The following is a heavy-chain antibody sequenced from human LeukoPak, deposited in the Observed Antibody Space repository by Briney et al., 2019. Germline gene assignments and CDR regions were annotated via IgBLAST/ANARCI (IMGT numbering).Heavy chain of an antibody. CDR1: GFTFSSYA. J-gene: IGHJ4*01. CDR2: ISYDGSNQ. D-gene: IGHD5-18*01. CDR3: ARYLHGRYSYGYRH. Sequence: GGSLRLSCAASGFTFSSYAMDWVRQAPGKGLEWVAVISYDGSNQHKADSVRGRFTISRDNSKNTLYLQMNSLRAEDTAVYYCARYLHGRYSYGYRHWGQGTLVTVSS. V-gene: IGHV3-30*04.